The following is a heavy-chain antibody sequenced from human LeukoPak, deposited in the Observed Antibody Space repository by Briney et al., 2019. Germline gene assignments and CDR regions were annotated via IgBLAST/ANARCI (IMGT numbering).Heavy chain of an antibody. CDR3: ARMRVAVTTVDY. CDR2: ISGRGTTR. CDR1: RFTLSTYE. J-gene: IGHJ4*02. D-gene: IGHD4-17*01. V-gene: IGHV3-48*03. Sequence: GGSLRLSCAASRFTLSTYEMHWVRQAPEKGLEGVSCISGRGTTRYYADSVKGRFTISRDNAKNSLYLQMNSLRAGDTAVYYCARMRVAVTTVDYWGQGTLVTVSS.